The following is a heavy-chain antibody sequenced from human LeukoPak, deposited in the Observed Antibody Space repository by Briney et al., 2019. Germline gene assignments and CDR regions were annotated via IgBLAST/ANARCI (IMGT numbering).Heavy chain of an antibody. V-gene: IGHV4-59*08. D-gene: IGHD6-19*01. CDR2: IFNSANT. Sequence: SETLSLTCTVSGASISFNYWSWIRQPPGKGLEGMGYIFNSANTNYNPSLKSRVTISGDTSKNQFSLKLTSMTAADTAMYYCARHPPGAASGWSPFDYWGQGTLVTVSS. CDR3: ARHPPGAASGWSPFDY. J-gene: IGHJ4*02. CDR1: GASISFNY.